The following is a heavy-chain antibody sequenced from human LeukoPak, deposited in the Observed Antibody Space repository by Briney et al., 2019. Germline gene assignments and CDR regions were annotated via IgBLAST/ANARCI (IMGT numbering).Heavy chain of an antibody. CDR3: ARLYCSSTSCYDGSYYYYGMDV. CDR2: IIPIFGTA. D-gene: IGHD2-2*01. CDR1: GGTFSSYA. V-gene: IGHV1-69*13. Sequence: SVKVSCKASGGTFSSYAISWVRQAPGQGLEWMGGIIPIFGTANYAQKFQGRVTITADESTSTAYMELSSLRSEDTAVYYCARLYCSSTSCYDGSYYYYGMDVWGQGTTVTVFS. J-gene: IGHJ6*02.